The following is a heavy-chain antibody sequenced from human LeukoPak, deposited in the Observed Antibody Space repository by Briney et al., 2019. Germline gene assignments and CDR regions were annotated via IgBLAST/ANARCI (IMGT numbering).Heavy chain of an antibody. V-gene: IGHV3-21*01. CDR3: ARDSMIFGVVIVHY. Sequence: GGALRLSCAASGFTFSSYSMNWVRQAPGKGLEWVSSISSSSSYIYYADSVKGRFTISRDNAKNSLYLQMNSLRAEDTAVYYCARDSMIFGVVIVHYWVQGTLVTVSS. D-gene: IGHD3/OR15-3a*01. CDR2: ISSSSSYI. J-gene: IGHJ4*02. CDR1: GFTFSSYS.